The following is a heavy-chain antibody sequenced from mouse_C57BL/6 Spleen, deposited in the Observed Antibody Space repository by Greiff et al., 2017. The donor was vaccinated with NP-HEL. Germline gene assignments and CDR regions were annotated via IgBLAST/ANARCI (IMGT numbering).Heavy chain of an antibody. CDR1: GYTFTSYW. V-gene: IGHV1-64*01. D-gene: IGHD1-1*01. CDR3: ARRRDYGSSSGFAY. J-gene: IGHJ3*01. CDR2: IHPNSGST. Sequence: QVQLQQPGAELVKPGASVKLSCKASGYTFTSYWMHWVKQRPGQGLEWIGMIHPNSGSTNYNEKFKSKATLTVDKSSSTAYMQLSSLTSEDSAVYYCARRRDYGSSSGFAYWGQGTLVTVSA.